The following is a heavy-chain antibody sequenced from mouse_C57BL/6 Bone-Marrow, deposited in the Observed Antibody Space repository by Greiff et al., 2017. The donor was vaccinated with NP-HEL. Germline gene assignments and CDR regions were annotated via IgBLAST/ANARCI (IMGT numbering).Heavy chain of an antibody. Sequence: QVQLKQPGAELVKPGASVKVSCKASGYTFTSYWMHWVKQRPGQGLEWIGRIHPSDSDTNYNQKFKGKATLTVDKSSSTAYMQLSSLTSEDSAVYYCAIGDYGRGFAYWGQGTLVTVSA. CDR3: AIGDYGRGFAY. CDR2: IHPSDSDT. D-gene: IGHD1-1*01. V-gene: IGHV1-74*01. CDR1: GYTFTSYW. J-gene: IGHJ3*01.